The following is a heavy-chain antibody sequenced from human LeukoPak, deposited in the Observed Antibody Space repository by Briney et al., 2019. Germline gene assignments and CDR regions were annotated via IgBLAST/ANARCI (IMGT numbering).Heavy chain of an antibody. D-gene: IGHD3-22*01. CDR3: AGGSLYYYDSSGCCFDY. CDR2: ISAYNGNT. Sequence: ASVKVSCKASGYTFTSYGISWVRQAPGQGLEWMGWISAYNGNTNYAQKLQGRVTMTTDTSTSTAYMELRSLRSDDTAVYYCAGGSLYYYDSSGCCFDYWGQGTLVTVSS. CDR1: GYTFTSYG. V-gene: IGHV1-18*01. J-gene: IGHJ4*02.